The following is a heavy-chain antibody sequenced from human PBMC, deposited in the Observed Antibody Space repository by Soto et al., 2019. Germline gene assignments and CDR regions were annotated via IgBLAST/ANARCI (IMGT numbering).Heavy chain of an antibody. D-gene: IGHD1-20*01. J-gene: IGHJ5*02. CDR1: GFTFSSYS. CDR3: TRDGDNLNWFNP. Sequence: EVQLVESGGGLVQPGGSLRLSCAASGFTFSSYSMNWVRQAPGKGLEWVSYISSSSSTIYYADSVKGRFTISRDNAKNPLYQRMNSLREQDTVVYYRTRDGDNLNWFNPWGQGTLVTVST. CDR2: ISSSSSTI. V-gene: IGHV3-48*02.